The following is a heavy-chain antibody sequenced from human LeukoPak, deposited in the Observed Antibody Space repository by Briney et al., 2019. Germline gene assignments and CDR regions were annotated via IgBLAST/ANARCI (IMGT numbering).Heavy chain of an antibody. V-gene: IGHV3-7*01. CDR1: GFTFSGYW. CDR2: IKQDGSEK. D-gene: IGHD1-26*01. J-gene: IGHJ4*02. Sequence: PGGSLRLSCAASGFTFSGYWMIWVRHPPGKRLEWVANIKQDGSEKYYVDSVKGRFTISRDNAKNSLYLQMNRLRVEDTAVYYCTRGAPQRELLPGYWGQGTLVTVSS. CDR3: TRGAPQRELLPGY.